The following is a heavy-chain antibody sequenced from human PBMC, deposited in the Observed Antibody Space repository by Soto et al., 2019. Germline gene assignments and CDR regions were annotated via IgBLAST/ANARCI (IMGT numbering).Heavy chain of an antibody. CDR1: GFTFSSYS. CDR2: IWYDGSNK. D-gene: IGHD2-21*02. V-gene: IGHV3-33*01. CDR3: ARDSPSIVVVTAMIKGDAFDI. Sequence: QVQLVESGGGVVQPGRSLRLSCAASGFTFSSYSMQWVRQAPGKGLEWVAVIWYDGSNKYYADSVKGRFTISRDNSKNTLYLQVNSLRAEDTAVYYCARDSPSIVVVTAMIKGDAFDIWGQGTMVTVSS. J-gene: IGHJ3*02.